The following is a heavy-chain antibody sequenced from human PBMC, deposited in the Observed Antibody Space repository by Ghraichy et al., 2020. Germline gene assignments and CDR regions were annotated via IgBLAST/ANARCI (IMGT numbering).Heavy chain of an antibody. Sequence: GGSLRLSCAASGFTFSSYGMHWVRQAPGKGMEWVADIWYDGGNKHYADSVKGRFTISRDNSQNTLHLQMNSLRAEDTAVYYCARGGYIYYDSSGYYSSLDYWGQGTLVTVSS. CDR1: GFTFSSYG. D-gene: IGHD3-22*01. J-gene: IGHJ4*02. CDR2: IWYDGGNK. V-gene: IGHV3-33*01. CDR3: ARGGYIYYDSSGYYSSLDY.